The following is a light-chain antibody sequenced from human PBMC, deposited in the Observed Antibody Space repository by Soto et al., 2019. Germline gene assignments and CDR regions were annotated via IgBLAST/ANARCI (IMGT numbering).Light chain of an antibody. V-gene: IGKV3-20*01. CDR2: GAS. J-gene: IGKJ5*01. Sequence: ENVLTQCPGTLSLSPGERATLSCRASQTVSSYLTWYQQRPGQAPRLLIYGASKRATGIPDRFSGSGSGTDFTLTISRLEPEDFALYYCQQYGTSPITFGQGTRLEI. CDR3: QQYGTSPIT. CDR1: QTVSSY.